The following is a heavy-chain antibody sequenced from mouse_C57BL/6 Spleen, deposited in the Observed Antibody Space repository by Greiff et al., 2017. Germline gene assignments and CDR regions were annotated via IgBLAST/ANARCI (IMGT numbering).Heavy chain of an antibody. V-gene: IGHV1-82*01. CDR2: IYPGDGDT. CDR3: AIDYGNYDYAMDY. CDR1: GYAFSSSW. Sequence: VQLQQSGPELVKPGASVKISCKASGYAFSSSWMNWVKQRPGKGLEWIGRIYPGDGDTNYNGKFKGKATLTADKSSSTAYMQLSSLTSEDSAVYFFAIDYGNYDYAMDYWGQGASGTVSS. J-gene: IGHJ4*01. D-gene: IGHD2-1*01.